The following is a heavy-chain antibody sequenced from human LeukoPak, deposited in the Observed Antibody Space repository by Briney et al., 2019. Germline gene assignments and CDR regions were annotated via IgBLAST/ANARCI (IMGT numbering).Heavy chain of an antibody. CDR3: ARDSYYYGSGSYGDY. J-gene: IGHJ4*02. V-gene: IGHV3-20*04. Sequence: GGSLRLSCAASGFTFDDYGMSWVRRAPGKGLEWVSGINWNGGSTGYADSVKGRFTISRDNAKNSLYLQMNSLRAEDTALYYCARDSYYYGSGSYGDYWGQGTLVTVSS. D-gene: IGHD3-10*01. CDR2: INWNGGST. CDR1: GFTFDDYG.